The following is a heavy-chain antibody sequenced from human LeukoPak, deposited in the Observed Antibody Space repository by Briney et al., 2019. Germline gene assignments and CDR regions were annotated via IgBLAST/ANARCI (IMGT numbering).Heavy chain of an antibody. CDR1: GYTLTELS. CDR3: AKMAYCGGDCSLGSYWYFDL. D-gene: IGHD2-21*02. V-gene: IGHV1-24*01. CDR2: FYPEDGET. J-gene: IGHJ2*01. Sequence: EASVKVSCKVSGYTLTELSMHWVRQAPGKGLEWMGGFYPEDGETIYAQKFQGRVTMTEDTSTDTAYMELSSLRSEDTAVYYCAKMAYCGGDCSLGSYWYFDLWGRGTLVTVSS.